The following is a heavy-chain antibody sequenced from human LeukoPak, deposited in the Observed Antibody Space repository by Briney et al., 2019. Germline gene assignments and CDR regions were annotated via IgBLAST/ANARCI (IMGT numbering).Heavy chain of an antibody. D-gene: IGHD3-10*01. CDR2: IYTSGST. Sequence: SQTLSLTCTVSGGSISSGSYYWSWIRQPAGKGLEWIGRIYTSGSTNYNPSLKSRVTISVDTSKNQFSLKLASVTAADTAVYYCARAGHGSGSSVDYWGQGTLVTVSS. V-gene: IGHV4-61*02. J-gene: IGHJ4*02. CDR1: GGSISSGSYY. CDR3: ARAGHGSGSSVDY.